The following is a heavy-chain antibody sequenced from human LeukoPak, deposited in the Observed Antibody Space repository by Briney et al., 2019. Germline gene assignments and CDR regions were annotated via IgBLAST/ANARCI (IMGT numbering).Heavy chain of an antibody. J-gene: IGHJ4*02. CDR2: IYSGDTT. Sequence: GGSLRLSCAASGFTVSTNYMSWVRQAPGKGLEWVSVIYSGDTTFYADSVKGRFTISRDNSKSTLFLQMNSLRGDDTAVYYCAKGFSDYGDYPQGYWGQGTLVTVSS. CDR3: AKGFSDYGDYPQGY. V-gene: IGHV3-53*01. CDR1: GFTVSTNY. D-gene: IGHD4-17*01.